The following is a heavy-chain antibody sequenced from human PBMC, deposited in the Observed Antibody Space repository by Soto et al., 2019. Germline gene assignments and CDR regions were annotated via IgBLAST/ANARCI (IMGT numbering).Heavy chain of an antibody. Sequence: QLQLQESGPGLVKPSETLSLTCTVSGGSISSSSYYWGWIRQPPGKGLEWIGSIYYSGSTYYNPSLTRRLPISVDPATNPFSLKLSSVTAADTAVYYCARLVYDSSGYRPGWGQGTLVPVSS. J-gene: IGHJ4*02. CDR1: GGSISSSSYY. CDR3: ARLVYDSSGYRPG. CDR2: IYYSGST. V-gene: IGHV4-39*01. D-gene: IGHD3-22*01.